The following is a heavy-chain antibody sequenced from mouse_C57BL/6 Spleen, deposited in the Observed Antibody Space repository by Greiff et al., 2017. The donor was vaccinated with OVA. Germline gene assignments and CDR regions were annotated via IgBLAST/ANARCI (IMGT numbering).Heavy chain of an antibody. J-gene: IGHJ2*01. V-gene: IGHV5-6*01. CDR3: ARHGITTVVAPFDY. CDR1: GFTFSSYG. CDR2: ISSGGSYT. D-gene: IGHD1-1*01. Sequence: EVQGVESGGDLVKPGGSLKLSCAASGFTFSSYGMSWVRQTPDKRLEWVATISSGGSYTYYPDSVKGRFTISRDNAKNTLYLQMSSLKSEDTAMYYCARHGITTVVAPFDYWGQGTTLTVSS.